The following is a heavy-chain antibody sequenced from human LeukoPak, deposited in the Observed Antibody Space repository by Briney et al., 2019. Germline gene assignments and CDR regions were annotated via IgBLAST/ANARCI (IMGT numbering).Heavy chain of an antibody. CDR2: ISAYNGNT. V-gene: IGHV1-18*01. J-gene: IGHJ4*02. Sequence: ASVKVSFKASGYTFTSYGISWVRQAPGQGLEWMGWISAYNGNTNYAQKLQGRVTMTTDTSTSTAYMELRSLRSDDTAVYYCASGDPAAYYYDSSGYYEFDYWGQGTLVTVSS. D-gene: IGHD3-22*01. CDR3: ASGDPAAYYYDSSGYYEFDY. CDR1: GYTFTSYG.